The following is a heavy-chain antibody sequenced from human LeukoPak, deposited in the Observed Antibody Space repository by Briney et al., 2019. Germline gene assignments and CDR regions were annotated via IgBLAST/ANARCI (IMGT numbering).Heavy chain of an antibody. CDR1: GGTFSSYA. V-gene: IGHV1-69*04. CDR3: ARSSAAEYFDY. CDR2: IIPILGIA. D-gene: IGHD6-13*01. Sequence: GSSVKVSCKASGGTFSSYAISWVRQAPGQGLEWMGRIIPILGIANYAQKFQGRVTITADKSTSTAYMELSSLRSEDTAVYYCARSSAAEYFDYWGQGTLVTVSS. J-gene: IGHJ4*02.